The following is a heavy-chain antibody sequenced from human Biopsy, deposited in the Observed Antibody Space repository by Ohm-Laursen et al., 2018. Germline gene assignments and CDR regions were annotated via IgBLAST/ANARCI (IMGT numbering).Heavy chain of an antibody. V-gene: IGHV4-39*01. J-gene: IGHJ5*01. CDR2: IFYGGIT. CDR3: ARHPTGFWFDP. Sequence: GTLSLTWTVSGGSISSETNYWGWIRQPPGKGLEWIGSIFYGGITYYNPSLKSRVTISVDTSKNQFSLNLSSVTGADTAVYYCARHPTGFWFDPWGQGTTVTVSS. CDR1: GGSISSETNY.